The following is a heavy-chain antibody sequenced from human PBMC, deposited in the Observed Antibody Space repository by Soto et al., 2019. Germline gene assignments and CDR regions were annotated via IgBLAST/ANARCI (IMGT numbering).Heavy chain of an antibody. V-gene: IGHV1-69*13. CDR2: IIPIFGTA. CDR3: ARVRVVGATHDAFDI. J-gene: IGHJ3*02. Sequence: ASVKVSCKASGGTFSSYAISWVRQAPGQGLEWMGGIIPIFGTANYAQKFQGRVTITADESTSTAYMELSSLRSEDTAVYYCARVRVVGATHDAFDIWGQGTMVTVSS. D-gene: IGHD1-26*01. CDR1: GGTFSSYA.